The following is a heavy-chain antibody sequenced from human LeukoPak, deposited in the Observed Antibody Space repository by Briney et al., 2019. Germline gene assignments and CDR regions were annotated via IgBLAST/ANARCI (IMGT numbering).Heavy chain of an antibody. CDR3: AKDRSLYSDPDY. Sequence: GGSLRLSCAASGFTFSSYAMSWVRQAPGKGLEWVSAISGSGGSTYYADSVKGRFTISRDNSKNTLYLQMNSLRAEGTAVYYCAKDRSLYSDPDYWGQGTWSPSPQ. V-gene: IGHV3-23*01. CDR2: ISGSGGST. CDR1: GFTFSSYA. J-gene: IGHJ4*02. D-gene: IGHD4-17*01.